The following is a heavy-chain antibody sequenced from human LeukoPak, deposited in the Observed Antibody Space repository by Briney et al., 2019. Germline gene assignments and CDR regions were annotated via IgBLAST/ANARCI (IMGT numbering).Heavy chain of an antibody. CDR2: INHSGST. CDR3: ARGVFFWSGPTKGWFDP. D-gene: IGHD3-3*01. CDR1: GGSFSGYY. V-gene: IGHV4-34*01. Sequence: SETLSLTCAVYGGSFSGYYWSWIRQPPGKGLEWIGEINHSGSTNYNPSLKSRVTISVDTSKNQFSLKLSSVTAADTAVYYCARGVFFWSGPTKGWFDPWGQGTLVIVSS. J-gene: IGHJ5*02.